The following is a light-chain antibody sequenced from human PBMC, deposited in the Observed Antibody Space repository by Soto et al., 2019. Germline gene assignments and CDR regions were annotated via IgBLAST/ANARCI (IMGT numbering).Light chain of an antibody. V-gene: IGLV2-23*02. CDR3: SSYAGFSTVI. Sequence: QSALTQPASVSGSPGQSITISCTGTSTDVGSYNLVSWYQQHPGKAPKLIIYAVTKRPAGVSSRFSGSKSGNMASLTISGLQAEDEADYYCSSYAGFSTVIFGGGTKLTVL. CDR2: AVT. CDR1: STDVGSYNL. J-gene: IGLJ2*01.